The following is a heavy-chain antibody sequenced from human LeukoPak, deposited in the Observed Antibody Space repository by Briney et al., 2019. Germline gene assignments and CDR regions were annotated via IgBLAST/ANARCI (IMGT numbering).Heavy chain of an antibody. CDR1: GGSISSYY. Sequence: SETLSLTCTVSGGSISSYYWSWIRQPPGKGLEWIGYIYYSGSTNYNPSLKSRVTISVDTSKNQFSLKLSSVTAADTAVYYCASASPGRSYYYDSSGYFDYWGQGTLVTVSS. J-gene: IGHJ4*02. CDR3: ASASPGRSYYYDSSGYFDY. CDR2: IYYSGST. D-gene: IGHD3-22*01. V-gene: IGHV4-59*08.